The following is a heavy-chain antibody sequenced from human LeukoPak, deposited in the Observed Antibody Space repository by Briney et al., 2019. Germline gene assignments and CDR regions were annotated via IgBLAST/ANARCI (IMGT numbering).Heavy chain of an antibody. V-gene: IGHV3-7*01. J-gene: IGHJ4*02. CDR3: AKGGYGGNAPGY. CDR1: GFTFSTYW. D-gene: IGHD4-23*01. CDR2: IKQDGSEK. Sequence: GGSLRLSCAASGFTFSTYWMTWVRQAPGKGLEWVANIKQDGSEKYYVDSVKGRFTISRDNAKNSLYLQMNSLRAEDTAVYYCAKGGYGGNAPGYWGQGTLVTVSS.